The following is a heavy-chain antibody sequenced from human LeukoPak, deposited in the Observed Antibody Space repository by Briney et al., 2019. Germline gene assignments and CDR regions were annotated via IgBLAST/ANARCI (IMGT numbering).Heavy chain of an antibody. CDR1: XYXFTXXX. CDR3: VRHNHMDV. J-gene: IGHJ6*02. V-gene: IGHV1-46*01. CDR2: INLSGGST. Sequence: VXXXXSXYXFTXXXMHWVRQAPGQGLEWMAVINLSGGSTDYTQKFPGRVTVTRDTSTSTVYMELSSLRSEDTAVYYCVRHNHMDVWGQGTTVTVSS.